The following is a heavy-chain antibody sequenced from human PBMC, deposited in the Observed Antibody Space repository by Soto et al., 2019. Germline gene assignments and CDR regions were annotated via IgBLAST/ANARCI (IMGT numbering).Heavy chain of an antibody. CDR2: IYPGDSDT. CDR1: GYSFTSYW. Sequence: PGESLKISCKGSGYSFTSYWIGWVRQMPGKGLEWMGIIYPGDSDTRYSPSFQGQVTISADKSISTAYLQWSSLKASDTAMYYCARYGSGYYYDSSGYGYWGQGTLVTVSS. D-gene: IGHD3-22*01. CDR3: ARYGSGYYYDSSGYGY. V-gene: IGHV5-51*01. J-gene: IGHJ4*02.